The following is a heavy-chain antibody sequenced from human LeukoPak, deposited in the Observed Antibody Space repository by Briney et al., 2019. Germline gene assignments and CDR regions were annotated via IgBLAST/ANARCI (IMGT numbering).Heavy chain of an antibody. D-gene: IGHD3-3*01. J-gene: IGHJ4*02. CDR1: GGSFSGSY. Sequence: PSETLSLTCGVSGGSFSGSYCGWIRQPPGKGLEWIGKINLSGSTNYNSSLTSRVTISLDTSKNQFSLNLRSVTTADTAVYYCARVSISLFGVVTAHFDSWGQGTLVAVSS. CDR3: ARVSISLFGVVTAHFDS. CDR2: INLSGST. V-gene: IGHV4-34*01.